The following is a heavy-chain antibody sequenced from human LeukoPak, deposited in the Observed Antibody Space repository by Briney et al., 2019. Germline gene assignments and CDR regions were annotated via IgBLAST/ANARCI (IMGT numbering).Heavy chain of an antibody. V-gene: IGHV3-66*01. CDR1: GFTVSTNY. J-gene: IGHJ6*03. D-gene: IGHD1-26*01. CDR2: MYTLGNT. Sequence: GGSLRLSCAASGFTVSTNYMTWIRQAPGKGLEWVSVMYTLGNTNYADSVRGRFTISRDNSKNTLYLQMNSLRAEDTAVYYCAGYGGNYPYYMDVWGKGTTVTISS. CDR3: AGYGGNYPYYMDV.